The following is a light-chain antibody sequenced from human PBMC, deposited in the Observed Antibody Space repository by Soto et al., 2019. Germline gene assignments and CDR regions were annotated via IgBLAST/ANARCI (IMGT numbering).Light chain of an antibody. Sequence: QSVLTQPPSASGTPGQRVTISCSGSSSDLGTNYVYWYQQLPGTAPKLRIYNDNQRPSGVPDRFSGSKSGTSASLAISDLLSEDEADYYCATWDDNLYGPVFGGGTQLTVL. J-gene: IGLJ2*01. V-gene: IGLV1-47*02. CDR2: NDN. CDR1: SSDLGTNY. CDR3: ATWDDNLYGPV.